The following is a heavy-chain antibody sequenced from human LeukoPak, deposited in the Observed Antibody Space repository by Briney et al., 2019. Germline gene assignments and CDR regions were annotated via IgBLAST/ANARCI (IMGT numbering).Heavy chain of an antibody. D-gene: IGHD6-13*01. CDR2: FDPEDGET. Sequence: ASVKVSCKVSGYTLTELSMHWVRQAPGKGLEWMGGFDPEDGETIYAQKFQGRVTMTEDTSTDTAYMELSSLRSEDTAVYYCATATGIAAAGALSDWGQGTLVTVSS. V-gene: IGHV1-24*01. CDR3: ATATGIAAAGALSD. CDR1: GYTLTELS. J-gene: IGHJ4*02.